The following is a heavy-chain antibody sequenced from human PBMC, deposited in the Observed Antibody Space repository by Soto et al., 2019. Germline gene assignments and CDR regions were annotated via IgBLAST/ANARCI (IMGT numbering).Heavy chain of an antibody. CDR3: ASQTEPYGDYAFDI. D-gene: IGHD4-17*01. V-gene: IGHV4-59*08. CDR2: IYYSGST. J-gene: IGHJ3*02. Sequence: SETLSLTCTVSGGSISSYYWSWIRQPPGKGLEWIGYIYYSGSTNYNPSLKSRVTISVDTSKNQFSLKLSSVTAADTALYYGASQTEPYGDYAFDIWGQGTMVTVSS. CDR1: GGSISSYY.